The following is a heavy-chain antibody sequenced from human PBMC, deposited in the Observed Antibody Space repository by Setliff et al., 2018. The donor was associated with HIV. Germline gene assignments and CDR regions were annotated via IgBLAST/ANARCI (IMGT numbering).Heavy chain of an antibody. D-gene: IGHD3-16*01. Sequence: SETLSLTCSVSGGSIRSDGYYWNWIRQHPEKGLEWIGYIYNNGSTYYNPSLESRLMMSIDPSKNQFSPNLRSVTVADTAVYYCARGRYYREISDSLFDFWGQGTLVTVSS. V-gene: IGHV4-31*03. CDR3: ARGRYYREISDSLFDF. CDR2: IYNNGST. J-gene: IGHJ4*02. CDR1: GGSIRSDGYY.